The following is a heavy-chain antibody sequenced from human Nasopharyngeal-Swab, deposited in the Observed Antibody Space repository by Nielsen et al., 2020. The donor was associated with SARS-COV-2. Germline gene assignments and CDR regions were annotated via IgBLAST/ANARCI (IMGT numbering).Heavy chain of an antibody. CDR3: ARRALGYCDGGNCNWLDP. V-gene: IGHV5-51*01. CDR2: IDPGDSDT. J-gene: IGHJ5*02. Sequence: GESLKISCKGSGYTFSNYWIAWVRQMPGKGLEWMGLIDPGDSDTRYSPSFQGQVTISIDKSINTAYLHRSSLKPSDTAMYYCARRALGYCDGGNCNWLDPWGQGTLVTVSS. CDR1: GYTFSNYW. D-gene: IGHD2-15*01.